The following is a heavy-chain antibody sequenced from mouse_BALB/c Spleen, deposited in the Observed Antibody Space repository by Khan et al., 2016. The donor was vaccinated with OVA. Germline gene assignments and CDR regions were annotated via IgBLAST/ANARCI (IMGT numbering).Heavy chain of an antibody. CDR1: GFTFTDYY. CDR3: ARRNYCGYTFAY. Sequence: VQLQESGAELARPGASVKLSCKASGFTFTDYYINWVKQRTGQGLEWIGEISPGSGDTYYNERFKGKATLTADKSSSTAYMQLSSLTSDASAVYCCARRNYCGYTFAYWGQGTLVTVSA. J-gene: IGHJ3*01. V-gene: IGHV1-77*01. D-gene: IGHD1-2*01. CDR2: ISPGSGDT.